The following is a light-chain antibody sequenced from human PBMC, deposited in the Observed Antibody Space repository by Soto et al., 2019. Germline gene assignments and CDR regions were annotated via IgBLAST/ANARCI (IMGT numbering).Light chain of an antibody. CDR1: QSVNSK. V-gene: IGKV3D-15*01. CDR3: LQDFQYPRT. J-gene: IGKJ1*01. CDR2: DAS. Sequence: IVMTQSPVTLSVSPGERATLSCRASQSVNSKLAWYQQKLGQAPRLLIYDASNRATGIPATNFSLTIGSLQSEDFATYYCLQDFQYPRTFGQGTKVDIK.